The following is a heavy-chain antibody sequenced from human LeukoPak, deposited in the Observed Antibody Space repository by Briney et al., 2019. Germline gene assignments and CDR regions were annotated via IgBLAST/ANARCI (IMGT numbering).Heavy chain of an antibody. CDR1: GFTSSSYG. CDR3: ARARRSGGITLVRGVKDRGWFDP. D-gene: IGHD3-10*01. CDR2: IRYDGSNK. J-gene: IGHJ5*02. V-gene: IGHV3-30*02. Sequence: GGSLRLSCAASGFTSSSYGMHWVRQAPGKGLEWVAFIRYDGSNKYYADSVKGRFTISSDNSKKTLYLQMNSLRAEDTAVYYCARARRSGGITLVRGVKDRGWFDPWGQGTLVTVFS.